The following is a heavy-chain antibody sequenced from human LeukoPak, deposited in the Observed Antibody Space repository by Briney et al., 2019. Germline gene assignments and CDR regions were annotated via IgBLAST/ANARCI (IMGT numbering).Heavy chain of an antibody. D-gene: IGHD2-2*01. Sequence: SETLSLTCAVYGGSFSGYYWSWIRQPPGKGLEWIGEINHSGSTNYNPSLQSRVTISVDTSKNQFSLKLSSVAAADTAVYYCARVRVIRYQLLWNKGDAFDIWGQGTMVTVSS. V-gene: IGHV4-34*01. CDR1: GGSFSGYY. CDR2: INHSGST. J-gene: IGHJ3*02. CDR3: ARVRVIRYQLLWNKGDAFDI.